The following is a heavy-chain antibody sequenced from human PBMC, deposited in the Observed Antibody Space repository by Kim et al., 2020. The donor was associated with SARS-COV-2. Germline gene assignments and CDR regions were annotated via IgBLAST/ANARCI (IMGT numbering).Heavy chain of an antibody. CDR3: AYLNSYGSGSYYYIDY. Sequence: SGPTLVKPTQTLTLTCTFSGFSLSTSGVAVCWIRQPPGKALEWLGLIFWDDDKLFIPSLKSRLTITKDTSQNQVGLRMTNLDPVDTATYFFAYLNSYGSGSYYYIDYWGQETLVTASS. J-gene: IGHJ4*02. CDR2: IFWDDDK. D-gene: IGHD3-10*01. CDR1: GFSLSTSGVA. V-gene: IGHV2-5*02.